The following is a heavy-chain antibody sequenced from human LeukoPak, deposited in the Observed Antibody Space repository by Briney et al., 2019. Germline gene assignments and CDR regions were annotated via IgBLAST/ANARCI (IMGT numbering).Heavy chain of an antibody. CDR1: GFTFSSYS. CDR3: ARARDDYSNVELLYYSDY. V-gene: IGHV3-48*04. Sequence: GGSLRLSCAASGFTFSSYSMNWVRQAPGKGLEWVSYISSSSSTIYYADSVKGRFTISRDNAKNSPYLQMNSLRAEDTAVYYCARARDDYSNVELLYYSDYWGQGTLVTVSS. CDR2: ISSSSSTI. D-gene: IGHD4-11*01. J-gene: IGHJ4*02.